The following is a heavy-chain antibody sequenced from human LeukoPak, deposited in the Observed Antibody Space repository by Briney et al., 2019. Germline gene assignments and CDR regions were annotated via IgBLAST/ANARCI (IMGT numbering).Heavy chain of an antibody. CDR2: IIPILGIA. Sequence: SVTVSCTASGGTFSSYAISWVRQAPGQGLEWMGRIIPILGIANYAQKFQGRVTITADKSTSTAYMELSSLRSEDTAVYYCARERGLRYFDWLLFFDYWGQGTLVTVSS. CDR3: ARERGLRYFDWLLFFDY. V-gene: IGHV1-69*04. J-gene: IGHJ4*02. CDR1: GGTFSSYA. D-gene: IGHD3-9*01.